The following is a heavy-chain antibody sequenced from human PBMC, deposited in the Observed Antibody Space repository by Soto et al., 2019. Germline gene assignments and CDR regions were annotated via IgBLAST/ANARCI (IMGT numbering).Heavy chain of an antibody. CDR2: INPSGGSA. CDR1: GYTFSIYY. D-gene: IGHD3-10*01. V-gene: IGHV1-46*03. J-gene: IGHJ4*02. CDR3: VRSHYYGSGAYTLDDN. Sequence: QVQLVQSGAEVKKPGASVKVSCKASGYTFSIYYMHWVRQAPGQGLEWMGMINPSGGSASYTQKFQGRVTMTRDTSTNTIYMELTSLRSEDTAVYYCVRSHYYGSGAYTLDDNWVQGTQVIVSS.